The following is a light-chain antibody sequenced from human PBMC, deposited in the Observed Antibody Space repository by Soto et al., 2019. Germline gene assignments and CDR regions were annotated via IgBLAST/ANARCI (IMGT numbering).Light chain of an antibody. Sequence: IQMTQSPSSLSASVGDRVTFTCRASQGISNGLAWYQQKPGKAPKVLIYKASTLESGVPPRFSGSGSGTEFTLTISSLQADDFATYYCLQYNGYRLAFGGGTKVDIK. CDR1: QGISNG. CDR3: LQYNGYRLA. V-gene: IGKV1-5*03. J-gene: IGKJ4*02. CDR2: KAS.